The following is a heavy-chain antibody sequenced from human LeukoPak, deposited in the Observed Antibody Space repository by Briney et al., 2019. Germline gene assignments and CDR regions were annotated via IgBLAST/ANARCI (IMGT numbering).Heavy chain of an antibody. D-gene: IGHD3-10*01. CDR3: ARDWLITMVRGVTSTKYGMDV. V-gene: IGHV1-46*01. Sequence: ASVKVSCKASGYTFTSYYMHWVRQAPGQGLEWMGIINPSGGSTNYAQKFQGRVTMTRDTSTSTVYMELSSLRSEDTAVYYCARDWLITMVRGVTSTKYGMDVWGQGTTVTVSS. CDR2: INPSGGST. CDR1: GYTFTSYY. J-gene: IGHJ6*02.